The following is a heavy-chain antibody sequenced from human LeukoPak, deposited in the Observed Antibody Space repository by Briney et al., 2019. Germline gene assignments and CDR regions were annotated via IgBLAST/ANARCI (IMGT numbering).Heavy chain of an antibody. CDR1: GFTFNSYS. J-gene: IGHJ4*02. V-gene: IGHV3-21*01. CDR3: ARSGNSGWTSPLDY. D-gene: IGHD6-19*01. CDR2: ISSSSSYI. Sequence: GGSLRLSCAASGFTFNSYSMNWVRQAPGKGLEWVSSISSSSSYIYYANSLQGRFAISRDNAKNSLYLQMNSLRAEDTAVYYCARSGNSGWTSPLDYWGQGTLVTVSS.